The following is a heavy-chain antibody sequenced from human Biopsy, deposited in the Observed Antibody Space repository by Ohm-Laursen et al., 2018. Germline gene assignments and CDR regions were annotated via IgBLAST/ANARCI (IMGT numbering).Heavy chain of an antibody. Sequence: VKISCKASGGTFSSHAISWVRQAPGQGLEWMGGVIPIFGTAEYAQNFQGRLTITADESTSTSYMDLISLRSEDTAVYYCARDRSSGSYSPSDYWGQGTLVTVSS. J-gene: IGHJ4*02. D-gene: IGHD1-26*01. V-gene: IGHV1-69*13. CDR1: GGTFSSHA. CDR3: ARDRSSGSYSPSDY. CDR2: VIPIFGTA.